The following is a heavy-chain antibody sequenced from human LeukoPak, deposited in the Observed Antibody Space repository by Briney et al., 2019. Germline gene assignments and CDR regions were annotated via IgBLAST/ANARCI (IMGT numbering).Heavy chain of an antibody. Sequence: ASVKVSCKASGYTFTGYYTHWVRQAPGQGLEWMGWINPNSGGTNYAQKFQGRVTMTRDTSISTAYMELSRLRSDDTAVYYCARTNYDILTGYHHYYYYYMDVWGKGTTVTVSS. CDR3: ARTNYDILTGYHHYYYYYMDV. V-gene: IGHV1-2*02. J-gene: IGHJ6*03. CDR1: GYTFTGYY. CDR2: INPNSGGT. D-gene: IGHD3-9*01.